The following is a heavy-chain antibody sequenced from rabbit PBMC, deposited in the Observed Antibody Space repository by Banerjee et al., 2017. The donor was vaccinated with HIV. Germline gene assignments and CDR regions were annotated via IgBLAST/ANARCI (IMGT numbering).Heavy chain of an antibody. J-gene: IGHJ4*01. Sequence: QSLEESGGDLVKPGASLTLTCTASGFSFSSSYYMCWVRQAPGKGLEWIACIYGGSSGTSAYASWAKGRFTISKTSSTTVTLQMTSLTAADTATYFCVRDPYPSNSDYYNLWGPGTLVTVS. CDR3: VRDPYPSNSDYYNL. V-gene: IGHV1S40*01. CDR2: IYGGSSGTS. CDR1: GFSFSSSYY. D-gene: IGHD1-1*01.